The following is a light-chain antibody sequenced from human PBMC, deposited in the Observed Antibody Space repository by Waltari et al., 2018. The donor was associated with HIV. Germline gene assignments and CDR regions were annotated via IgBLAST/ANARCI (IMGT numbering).Light chain of an antibody. CDR3: NAWDDSLSGRV. J-gene: IGLJ3*02. V-gene: IGLV1-47*01. CDR2: RTK. CDR1: RSNIGNND. Sequence: QSVLTQPPSASGTPGQRVTISCSGSRSNIGNNDVYWFQHLPGPAPKLLIYRTKPRPSGVPDRFTGSKSGTSASLAISGLRSEDEADYYCNAWDDSLSGRVFGGGTKLTVL.